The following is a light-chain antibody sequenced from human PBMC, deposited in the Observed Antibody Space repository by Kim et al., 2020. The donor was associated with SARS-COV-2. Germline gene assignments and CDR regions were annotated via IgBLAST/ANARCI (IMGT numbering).Light chain of an antibody. CDR2: GAS. V-gene: IGKV3-15*01. J-gene: IGKJ5*01. CDR1: QNVNSN. Sequence: EIVMTQSPATLSVSPGERATLSCRASQNVNSNLGWYQKKPGQAPRLLIYGASTRATGIPARFSRSGSGTEFTLTISSLQSEDFAVYYCQQYNNWPPITFGQGTRLEIK. CDR3: QQYNNWPPIT.